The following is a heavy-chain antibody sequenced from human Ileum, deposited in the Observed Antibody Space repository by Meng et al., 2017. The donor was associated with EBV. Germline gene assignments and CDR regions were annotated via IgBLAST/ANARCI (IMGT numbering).Heavy chain of an antibody. CDR3: AKRTGDRGDYFDY. V-gene: IGHV4-4*02. CDR2: ISQSGST. Sequence: VQLQEPGLRPVKPSGTLTLTCAVSGGSITNNNWSWVRQPPGQGLEWIGEISQSGSTYYNPSLKSRVTISGDKSKNNFSLRLSSVTAADTAVYYCAKRTGDRGDYFDYWGQGALVTVSS. CDR1: GGSITNNNW. J-gene: IGHJ4*02. D-gene: IGHD7-27*01.